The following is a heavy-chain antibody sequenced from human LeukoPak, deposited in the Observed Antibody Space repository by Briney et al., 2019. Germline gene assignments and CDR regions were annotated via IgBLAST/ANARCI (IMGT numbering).Heavy chain of an antibody. D-gene: IGHD3-22*01. CDR3: ARKPNDSSGIDAFDI. J-gene: IGHJ3*02. CDR1: GGSISSYY. V-gene: IGHV4-4*07. CDR2: IYTSGST. Sequence: SETLSLTCTVSGGSISSYYWSWIRQPAGKGLEWIGRIYTSGSTNYNPSLKSRVTMSVDTSKNQFSLKLSSVTAEDTAVYYCARKPNDSSGIDAFDIWGQGTMVTVSS.